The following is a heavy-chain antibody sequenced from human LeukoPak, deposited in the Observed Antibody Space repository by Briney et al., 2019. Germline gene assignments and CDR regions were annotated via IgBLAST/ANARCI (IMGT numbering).Heavy chain of an antibody. V-gene: IGHV4-34*01. D-gene: IGHD2-2*02. CDR2: IDHSGTA. CDR3: ATGRNGVVPAPILGVGPWYNYHYMDV. J-gene: IGHJ6*03. CDR1: GGSFSGYY. Sequence: SETLSLTCVVYGGSFSGYYWTWIRQPPGKGLEWIGEIDHSGTANYNPSLKSRVTMSVDTSKNQFSLMVSSVTAADTAVYYCATGRNGVVPAPILGVGPWYNYHYMDVWGKGTTVTVSS.